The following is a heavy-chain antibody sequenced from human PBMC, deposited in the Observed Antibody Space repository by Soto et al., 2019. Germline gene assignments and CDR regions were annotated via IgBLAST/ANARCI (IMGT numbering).Heavy chain of an antibody. CDR3: ARDRRQWLVLLFQH. V-gene: IGHV3-30-3*01. D-gene: IGHD6-19*01. J-gene: IGHJ1*01. CDR1: GFTFSSYA. CDR2: ISYDGSNK. Sequence: QVQLVESGGGVVQPGRSLRLSCAASGFTFSSYAMRWVRQAPGKGLEWVAVISYDGSNKYYADSVKGRFTISRDNSKNTLYLQMNSLRAEDTAVYYCARDRRQWLVLLFQHWGQGTLVTVSS.